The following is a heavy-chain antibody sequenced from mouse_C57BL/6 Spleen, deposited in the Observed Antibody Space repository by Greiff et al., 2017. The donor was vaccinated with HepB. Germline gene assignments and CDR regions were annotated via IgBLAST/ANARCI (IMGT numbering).Heavy chain of an antibody. J-gene: IGHJ3*01. CDR2: IWGVGST. D-gene: IGHD4-1*01. V-gene: IGHV2-6*01. Sequence: VQLQQSGPGLVAPSQSLSITCTVSGFSLTSYGVDWVRQSPGKGLEWLGVIWGVGSTNYNSALKSRLSISKDNSKSQVFLTMNRLQTDDTAMYYCARLTGSFAYWGQGTLVTVSA. CDR1: GFSLTSYG. CDR3: ARLTGSFAY.